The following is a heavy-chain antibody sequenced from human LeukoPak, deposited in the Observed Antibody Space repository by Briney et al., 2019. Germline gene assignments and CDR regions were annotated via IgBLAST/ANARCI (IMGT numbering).Heavy chain of an antibody. Sequence: QTGGSLRLSCAASGFTFSSYEMNWVRQAPGKGLEWVSYISSSGSTIYYADSVKGRFTISRDNAKNSLYLKMNSLRAEDTAVYYCARGPAEEDTAMAKINWFDPWGQGTLVTVSS. CDR3: ARGPAEEDTAMAKINWFDP. CDR2: ISSSGSTI. V-gene: IGHV3-48*03. D-gene: IGHD5-18*01. CDR1: GFTFSSYE. J-gene: IGHJ5*02.